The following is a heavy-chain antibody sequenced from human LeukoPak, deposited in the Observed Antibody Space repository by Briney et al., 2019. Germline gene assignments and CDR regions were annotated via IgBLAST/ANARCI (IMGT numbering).Heavy chain of an antibody. V-gene: IGHV3-21*01. J-gene: IGHJ4*02. D-gene: IGHD2-21*02. CDR3: ARDLGGDYAS. CDR1: GLTLSIYS. Sequence: PGRSLRLSCAASGLTLSIYSMNWVRQAPGEGLEWVSFISSTSNYIHYADSVRGRFTISRDNAKNSLYLQMNSLRAEDTAIYYCARDLGGDYASWGQGTLVTVSS. CDR2: ISSTSNYI.